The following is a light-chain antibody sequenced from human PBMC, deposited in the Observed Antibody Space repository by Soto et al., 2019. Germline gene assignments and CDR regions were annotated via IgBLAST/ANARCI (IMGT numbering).Light chain of an antibody. CDR1: SSDVGGYNF. CDR2: DVS. Sequence: QSVLTQPPPASGSPGQSVTISCTGTSSDVGGYNFVSWYQHHPGKAPKLMIYDVSKRPSGVPDRFSGSKSGNTASLTVSGLQAEDEADYYCSSYAGINFYVFGAGTKVTVL. J-gene: IGLJ1*01. CDR3: SSYAGINFYV. V-gene: IGLV2-8*01.